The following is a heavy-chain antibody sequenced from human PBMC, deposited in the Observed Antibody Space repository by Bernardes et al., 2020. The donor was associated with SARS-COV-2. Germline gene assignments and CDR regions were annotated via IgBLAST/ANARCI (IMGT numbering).Heavy chain of an antibody. Sequence: ASVKVSCMVSGYTLTELSMHWVRQAPGKGLEWMGGFDPEDGETIYAQKFQGRVTMTEDTSTDTAYMELSSLRSEDTAVYYCATTTAVAGSSRGWFDPWGQGTLVTVSS. D-gene: IGHD6-19*01. CDR3: ATTTAVAGSSRGWFDP. CDR2: FDPEDGET. V-gene: IGHV1-24*01. CDR1: GYTLTELS. J-gene: IGHJ5*02.